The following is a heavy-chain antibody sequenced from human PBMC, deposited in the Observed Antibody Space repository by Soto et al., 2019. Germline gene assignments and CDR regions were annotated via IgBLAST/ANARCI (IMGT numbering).Heavy chain of an antibody. V-gene: IGHV4-31*03. CDR3: ARTKCSGGSCYSWSLGY. J-gene: IGHJ4*02. CDR1: GGSITTGGYY. Sequence: SETLSLTCTVSGGSITTGGYYWSWIRQLPGKGLEWIGHRYYSESTSYNPSLKSRVSISLDTSKNQFSLKLSFVTAADTAMYYCARTKCSGGSCYSWSLGYWGQGTPVTVSS. D-gene: IGHD2-15*01. CDR2: RYYSEST.